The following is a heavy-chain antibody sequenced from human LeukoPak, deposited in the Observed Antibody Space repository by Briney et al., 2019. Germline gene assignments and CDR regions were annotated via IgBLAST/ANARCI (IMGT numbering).Heavy chain of an antibody. V-gene: IGHV1-69*06. Sequence: GASVKVSCKTSGGTFSSYSISWVRQDPGQGLEWMGGIIPMSGTIKYAQQFQGRVTMTSDRSTSTAYMALSSLRSEDTAVYYCATYRSTWSPRFEYFQHWGQGTLVTVSS. CDR2: IIPMSGTI. D-gene: IGHD6-13*01. CDR1: GGTFSSYS. CDR3: ATYRSTWSPRFEYFQH. J-gene: IGHJ1*01.